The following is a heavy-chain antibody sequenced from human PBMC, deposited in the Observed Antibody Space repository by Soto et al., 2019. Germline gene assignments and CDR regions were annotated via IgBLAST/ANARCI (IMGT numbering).Heavy chain of an antibody. CDR3: VRHLQYSGSYGFDY. V-gene: IGHV1-8*01. Sequence: QVQLVQSGAEVKKPGASVKVSCKASGYTFTSYDINWVRQATGQGLEWMGWMNPNSGNTGYAQKFQGRVTMTRNTSISTAYMELSSLRSDATAVYYCVRHLQYSGSYGFDYWGQGTLVTVSS. CDR2: MNPNSGNT. CDR1: GYTFTSYD. J-gene: IGHJ4*02. D-gene: IGHD1-26*01.